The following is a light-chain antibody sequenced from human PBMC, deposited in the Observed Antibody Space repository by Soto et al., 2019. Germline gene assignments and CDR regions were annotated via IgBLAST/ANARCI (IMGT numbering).Light chain of an antibody. V-gene: IGLV2-14*01. CDR2: EVS. CDR3: QAWDSSTFYV. CDR1: SSDVGGYNY. J-gene: IGLJ1*01. Sequence: QSALTQPASVSGSPGQSITISCTGTSSDVGGYNYVSWYQQHPGKAPKLMIYEVSNRPSGVSNRFSGSKSGNTASLTISGLQAEDEADYYCQAWDSSTFYVFGTGTKLTVL.